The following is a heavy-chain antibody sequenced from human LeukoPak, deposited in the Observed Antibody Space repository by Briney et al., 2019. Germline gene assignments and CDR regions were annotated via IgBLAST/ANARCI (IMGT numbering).Heavy chain of an antibody. CDR1: GFTFDDYA. CDR3: AAGGSYCGGDCYSAYYYYGMDV. J-gene: IGHJ6*02. CDR2: ISWNSGSI. V-gene: IGHV3-9*01. Sequence: GRSLRLPCAASGFTFDDYAMHWVRQAPGKGLEWVSGISWNSGSIGYADSVKGRFTISRDNAKNSLYLQMNSLRAEDTALYYCAAGGSYCGGDCYSAYYYYGMDVWGQGTTVTVSS. D-gene: IGHD2-21*02.